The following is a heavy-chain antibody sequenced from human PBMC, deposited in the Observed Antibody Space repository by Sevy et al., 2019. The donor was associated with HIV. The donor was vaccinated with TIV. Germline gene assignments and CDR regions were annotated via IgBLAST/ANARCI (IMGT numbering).Heavy chain of an antibody. V-gene: IGHV4-59*08. CDR2: VYYTGGN. Sequence: SETLSLTCTVSGGSINSDHWNWIRQPPGKGLEWIGYVYYTGGNNYNPSLKNRVTISVDSTKNQFSLKLTSVTAADTAVYYCARRNDFDIWGQGTMVTVSS. CDR1: GGSINSDH. J-gene: IGHJ3*02. CDR3: ARRNDFDI.